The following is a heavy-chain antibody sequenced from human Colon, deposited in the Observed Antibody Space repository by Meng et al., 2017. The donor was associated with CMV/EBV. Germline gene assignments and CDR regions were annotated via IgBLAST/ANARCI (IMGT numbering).Heavy chain of an antibody. V-gene: IGHV3-21*01. CDR1: GFALSPYY. CDR3: ARGYASARALYYDGMDV. CDR2: ISSSSRNI. D-gene: IGHD5-12*01. Sequence: GGSLRLSCAASGFALSPYYMNWVRQAPGKGLEWVSSISSSSRNIYYADSVRGRFTISRDNAENSLYLQMNNLIADDTAIYYCARGYASARALYYDGMDVWGQGTTVTVSS. J-gene: IGHJ6*02.